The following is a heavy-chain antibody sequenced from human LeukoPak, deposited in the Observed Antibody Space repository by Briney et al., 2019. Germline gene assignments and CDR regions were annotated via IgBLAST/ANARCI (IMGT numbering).Heavy chain of an antibody. CDR3: ASLDYGGDEDFDY. J-gene: IGHJ4*02. CDR1: GYTLTSYA. Sequence: GASVKVSCKASGYTLTSYAMNWVRQAPGQGLEWMGWINTNTGNPTYAQGFTGRFVFSLDTSVSTAYLQISSLKAEDTAVYYCASLDYGGDEDFDYWGQGTLVTVSS. D-gene: IGHD4-23*01. V-gene: IGHV7-4-1*02. CDR2: INTNTGNP.